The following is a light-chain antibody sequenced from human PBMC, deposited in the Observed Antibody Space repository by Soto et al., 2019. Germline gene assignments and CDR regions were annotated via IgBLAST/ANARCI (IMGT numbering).Light chain of an antibody. CDR2: EVS. J-gene: IGLJ3*02. CDR1: SSDVGGYNY. CDR3: SSYTSSSTV. Sequence: QSALTQPASVSGSPRQSITISCTGTSSDVGGYNYVSWYQQHPGKAPKLMIYEVSNRPSGVSNRFSGSKSGNTASLTISGLQAEDEADYYCSSYTSSSTVFGGGTKLTVL. V-gene: IGLV2-14*01.